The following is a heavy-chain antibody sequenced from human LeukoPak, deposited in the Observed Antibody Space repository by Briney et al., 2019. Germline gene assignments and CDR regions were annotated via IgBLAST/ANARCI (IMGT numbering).Heavy chain of an antibody. CDR2: IVVGSGNT. D-gene: IGHD3-22*01. CDR1: GFTFTSSA. J-gene: IGHJ3*02. Sequence: ASVKVSCKASGFTFTSSAMQWVRQARGQRLGWIGWIVVGSGNTNYAQKFQERVTVTRDMSTSTAYMELSSLISDDTAVYYCAADSAPDTSGYYYDAFDIWGQGTMVTVSS. CDR3: AADSAPDTSGYYYDAFDI. V-gene: IGHV1-58*02.